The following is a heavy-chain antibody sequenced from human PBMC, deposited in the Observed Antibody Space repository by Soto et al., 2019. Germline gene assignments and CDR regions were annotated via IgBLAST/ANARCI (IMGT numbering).Heavy chain of an antibody. CDR3: ARTYGDYVGWYFDL. Sequence: QVQLQESGPGLVKPSETLSLTCTVSGGSISSYYWSWIRQPPGKGLEWIGYIYYSGSTNYNPSLTSRVTISVDTSKNQFSLKLSSVTAADTAVYYCARTYGDYVGWYFDLWGRGTLVTVSS. J-gene: IGHJ2*01. V-gene: IGHV4-59*08. CDR1: GGSISSYY. CDR2: IYYSGST. D-gene: IGHD4-17*01.